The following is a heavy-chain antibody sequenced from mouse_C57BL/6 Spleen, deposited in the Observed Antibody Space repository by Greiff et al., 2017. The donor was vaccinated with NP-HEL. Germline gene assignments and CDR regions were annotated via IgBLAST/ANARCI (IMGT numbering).Heavy chain of an antibody. D-gene: IGHD1-1*02. V-gene: IGHV1-80*01. CDR2: IYPGDGDT. CDR3: AREGGNRYYFDY. J-gene: IGHJ2*01. CDR1: GYAFSSYW. Sequence: VQLQQSGAELVKPGASVKISCKASGYAFSSYWMNWVKQRPGKGLEWIGQIYPGDGDTNYNGKFKGKATLTADKSSSTACMQLSSLTSEDSAVYFCAREGGNRYYFDYWGQGTTLTVSS.